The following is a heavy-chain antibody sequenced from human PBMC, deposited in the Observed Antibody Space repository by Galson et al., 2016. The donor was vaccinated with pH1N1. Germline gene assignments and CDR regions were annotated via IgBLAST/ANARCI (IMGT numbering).Heavy chain of an antibody. J-gene: IGHJ4*02. CDR3: SRIGHGYSYWSGFDD. V-gene: IGHV3-30-3*01. D-gene: IGHD5-18*01. CDR2: IQHDGSDK. Sequence: SLRLSCAASGFRFSDSSMTWVRQAPGKGLEWVAVIQHDGSDKYYADPVKGRFTISRDNSKNTFSLQMNSPRPEDTARCYCSRIGHGYSYWSGFDDLGQGTLVIVSS. CDR1: GFRFSDSS.